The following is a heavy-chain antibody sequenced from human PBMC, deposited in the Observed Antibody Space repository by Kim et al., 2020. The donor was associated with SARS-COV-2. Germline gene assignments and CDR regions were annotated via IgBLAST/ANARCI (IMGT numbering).Heavy chain of an antibody. D-gene: IGHD3-3*01. J-gene: IGHJ4*02. V-gene: IGHV3-23*01. CDR3: AREDFWSAFIDY. Sequence: HTANSVNGRFTISRDNPKNTLYLQMNSLRAEDTAIYYCAREDFWSAFIDYWGQGTLVTVSS.